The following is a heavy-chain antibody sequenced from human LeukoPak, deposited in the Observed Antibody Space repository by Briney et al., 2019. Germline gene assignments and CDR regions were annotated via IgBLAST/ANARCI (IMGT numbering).Heavy chain of an antibody. CDR3: AISSGWYGQPDY. CDR1: GYTFTSYG. V-gene: IGHV1-18*01. D-gene: IGHD6-19*01. Sequence: ASVKISCKASGYTFTSYGISWVRQAPGQGLEWMGWISAYNGNTNYARKLQGRVTMTTDTSTSTAYMELRSLRSDDTAVYYCAISSGWYGQPDYWGQGTLVTVSS. J-gene: IGHJ4*02. CDR2: ISAYNGNT.